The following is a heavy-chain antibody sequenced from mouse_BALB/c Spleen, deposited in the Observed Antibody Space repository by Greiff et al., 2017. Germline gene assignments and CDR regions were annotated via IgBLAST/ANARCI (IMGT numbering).Heavy chain of an antibody. D-gene: IGHD2-10*01. CDR1: GFTFSSYT. J-gene: IGHJ2*01. CDR2: ISSGGSYT. V-gene: IGHV5-6-4*01. Sequence: EVQLVESGGGLVKPGGSLKLSCAASGFTFSSYTMSWVRQTPEKRLEWVATISSGGSYTYYPDSVKGRFTISRDNAKNTLYLQMSSLKSEDTAMYYCTRVAYYGNSYYFDYWGQGTTLTVSS. CDR3: TRVAYYGNSYYFDY.